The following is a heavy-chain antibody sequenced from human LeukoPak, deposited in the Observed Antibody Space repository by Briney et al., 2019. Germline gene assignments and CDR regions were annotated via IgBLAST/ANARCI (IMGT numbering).Heavy chain of an antibody. J-gene: IGHJ4*02. Sequence: GGSLRLSCAASGFTFSSYGMHWVRQAPGKGLEWVAVIWYDGSNKYHADSVKGRFTISRDNSKNTLYLQMDSLRAEDTAVYYCARPYGGNSRSANLDYWGQGTLVTVSS. V-gene: IGHV3-33*01. CDR3: ARPYGGNSRSANLDY. CDR2: IWYDGSNK. CDR1: GFTFSSYG. D-gene: IGHD4-23*01.